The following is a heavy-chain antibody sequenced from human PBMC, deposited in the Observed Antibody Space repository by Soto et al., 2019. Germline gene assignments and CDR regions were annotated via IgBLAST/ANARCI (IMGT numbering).Heavy chain of an antibody. D-gene: IGHD6-6*01. Sequence: QVQLQESGPGLVKPSQTLSLTCTVSGGSISSGDYYWSWIRQPPGKGLEWIGYIYYSGSTYYNPSLQSRVXXXVPXSKDQFSLKLSSVTAADTAVYYCARERPDGARLDPWGQGTLVTASS. V-gene: IGHV4-30-4*01. CDR1: GGSISSGDYY. CDR3: ARERPDGARLDP. CDR2: IYYSGST. J-gene: IGHJ5*02.